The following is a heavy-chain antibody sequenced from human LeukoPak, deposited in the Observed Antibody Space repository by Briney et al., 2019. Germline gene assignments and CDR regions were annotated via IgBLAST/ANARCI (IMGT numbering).Heavy chain of an antibody. V-gene: IGHV1-46*01. CDR2: INPSGGST. Sequence: ASVKVSCKASGYTFTSYYMHWVRQAPGQGLEWMGIINPSGGSTTYAQKFQGRVTMTRDLSTSTAYMEPSRLRSDDTAVYYCARDFSVSQIPRNWFDPWGQGPLVTVSS. J-gene: IGHJ5*02. CDR1: GYTFTSYY. D-gene: IGHD2-2*02. CDR3: ARDFSVSQIPRNWFDP.